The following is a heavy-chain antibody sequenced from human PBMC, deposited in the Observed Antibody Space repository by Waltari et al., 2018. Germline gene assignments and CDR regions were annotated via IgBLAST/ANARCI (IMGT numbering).Heavy chain of an antibody. CDR2: IAQDASEN. CDR3: GRCPRRDPLCD. Sequence: EVQLVESGGGLVQPGGSLRLSCAASGFTFSNYWMSWVRQPPGKGLEWVANIAQDASENYYVGSVKGRFNISRDNAKNFLYLQMNSLRAEDTAVYYCGRCPRRDPLCDWGQGTLVSVSS. J-gene: IGHJ4*02. CDR1: GFTFSNYW. V-gene: IGHV3-7*04.